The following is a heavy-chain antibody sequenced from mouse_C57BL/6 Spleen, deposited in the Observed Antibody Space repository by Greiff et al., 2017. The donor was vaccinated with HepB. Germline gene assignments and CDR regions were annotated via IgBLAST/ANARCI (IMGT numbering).Heavy chain of an antibody. D-gene: IGHD2-5*01. CDR3: ALYYSNYVGYAMDY. J-gene: IGHJ4*01. Sequence: QVQLQQSGAELVMPGASVKLSCKASGYTFTSYWMHWVKQRPGQGLEWIGEIDPSDSYTNYNQKFKGKSTLTVDKSSSTAYMQLSSLTSEDSAVYYCALYYSNYVGYAMDYWGQGTSVTVSS. CDR1: GYTFTSYW. V-gene: IGHV1-69*01. CDR2: IDPSDSYT.